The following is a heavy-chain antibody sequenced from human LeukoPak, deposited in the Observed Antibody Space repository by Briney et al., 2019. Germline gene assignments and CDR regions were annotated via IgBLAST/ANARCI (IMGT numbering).Heavy chain of an antibody. CDR2: ISSSSSYI. CDR3: ARDLSSIAARPTFDY. J-gene: IGHJ4*02. V-gene: IGHV3-21*01. D-gene: IGHD6-6*01. CDR1: GFTFSSYS. Sequence: PGGSLRLSCAASGFTFSSYSMNWVRQAPGKGLEWVSSISSSSSYIYYADSVKGRFTISRDNAKNSLYLQMNSLRAEDTAVYYCARDLSSIAARPTFDYWGQGTLVTVSS.